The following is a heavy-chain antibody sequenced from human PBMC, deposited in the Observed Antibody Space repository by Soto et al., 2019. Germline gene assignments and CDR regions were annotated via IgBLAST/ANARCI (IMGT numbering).Heavy chain of an antibody. D-gene: IGHD1-26*01. CDR2: IYPGDSDT. CDR1: GYRFSTYW. CDR3: ARLGGIVDTGTWIQ. Sequence: SLQISCKASGYRFSTYWIGWVRQRPGKGPEWMAIIYPGDSDTRENPSFQGQVTISADKSSNTVHLQWRSLKASDTAIYYCARLGGIVDTGTWIQWGQGTPVTVSS. J-gene: IGHJ4*02. V-gene: IGHV5-51*01.